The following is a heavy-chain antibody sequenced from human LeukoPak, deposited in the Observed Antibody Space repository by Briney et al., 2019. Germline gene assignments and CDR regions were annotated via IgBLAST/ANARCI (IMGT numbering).Heavy chain of an antibody. V-gene: IGHV3-9*01. J-gene: IGHJ6*02. D-gene: IGHD5-18*01. CDR2: NSWDSGSV. Sequence: GRSLRLSRAASGFTFSDYAMHWVRQAPGTGLEWVSGNSWDSGSVGYADSVKGRFTISRDNGKNSLYLQMNSLRAEDTALYHCAKDKGQHSYGSYGMDVWGQGTTVTVSS. CDR3: AKDKGQHSYGSYGMDV. CDR1: GFTFSDYA.